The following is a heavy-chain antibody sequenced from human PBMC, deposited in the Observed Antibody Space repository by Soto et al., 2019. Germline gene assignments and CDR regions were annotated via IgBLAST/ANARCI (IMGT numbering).Heavy chain of an antibody. CDR1: GFIFSDYY. Sequence: EVQLVESGGGLVQPGGSLRLSCAASGFIFSDYYMHWVRQGPGKGLVWVSCISGDGGRTYYADYVKGRFTISRDNAKITLYLQMSSRRGDDTAVYYCLRDFMTMSGINWGQGTLVAVSS. CDR3: LRDFMTMSGIN. CDR2: ISGDGGRT. J-gene: IGHJ1*01. V-gene: IGHV3-74*01. D-gene: IGHD1-20*01.